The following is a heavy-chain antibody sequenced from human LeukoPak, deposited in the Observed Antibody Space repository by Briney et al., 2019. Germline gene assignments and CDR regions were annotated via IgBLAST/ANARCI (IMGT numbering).Heavy chain of an antibody. J-gene: IGHJ3*01. D-gene: IGHD3-3*01. V-gene: IGHV1-18*01. CDR1: GYTFINYG. CDR2: ISNYNGNT. CDR3: ARVFNYDFRGGDAFDL. Sequence: ASVKVSXKAFGYTFINYGISWVRQAPGQGLEWMGRISNYNGNTNSAQKLQGRVTLTTDTSTSTAYMELRSLRSDDTAVYYCARVFNYDFRGGDAFDLWGQGTVITVSS.